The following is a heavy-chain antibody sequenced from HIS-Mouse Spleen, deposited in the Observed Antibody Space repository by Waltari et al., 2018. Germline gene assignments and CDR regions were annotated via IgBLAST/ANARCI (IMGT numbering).Heavy chain of an antibody. CDR3: AGYNWNYGTDY. CDR2: INHSGST. V-gene: IGHV4-34*01. D-gene: IGHD1-7*01. CDR1: GGSFSGYY. J-gene: IGHJ4*02. Sequence: QVQLQQWGAGLLNPSAPLALTCAVYGGSFSGYYWSWIRQPPGKGLEWIGEINHSGSTNYNPSLKSRVTISVDTSKNQFSLKLSSVTAADTAVYYCAGYNWNYGTDYWGQGTLVTVSS.